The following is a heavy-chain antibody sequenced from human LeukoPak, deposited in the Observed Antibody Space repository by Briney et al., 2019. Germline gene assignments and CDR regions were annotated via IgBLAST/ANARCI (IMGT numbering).Heavy chain of an antibody. J-gene: IGHJ3*02. V-gene: IGHV4-4*07. D-gene: IGHD2-2*01. CDR3: ARANCSSSTCGFADAFDI. Sequence: PSETLSLTCTGSGGSISNYYWSWIRQPAGKGLEWIGRSYSTGSTNYNPSLKSRVTMSIDTSKNQFSLKLSSVTAADTAIYYCARANCSSSTCGFADAFDIWGRGTMVTASS. CDR1: GGSISNYY. CDR2: SYSTGST.